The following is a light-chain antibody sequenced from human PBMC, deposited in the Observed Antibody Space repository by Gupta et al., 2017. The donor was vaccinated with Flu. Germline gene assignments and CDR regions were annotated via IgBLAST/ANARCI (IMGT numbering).Light chain of an antibody. CDR2: DAS. Sequence: EIVLTQSPATLSLSPGERATLSCRASQSVRRYLAWYQQKPGQAPRLIIYDASHGASVIPGRFSGSGCGNDFILTSSGQADEDFAFYYWQQRHYPRMFGHGTKVEIK. V-gene: IGKV3-11*01. CDR1: QSVRRY. J-gene: IGKJ1*01. CDR3: QQRHYPRM.